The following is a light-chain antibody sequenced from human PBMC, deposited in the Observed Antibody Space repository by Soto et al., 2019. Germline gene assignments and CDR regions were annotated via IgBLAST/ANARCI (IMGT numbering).Light chain of an antibody. CDR2: GAS. Sequence: EIVLTQSPGTLSLSPGERATLSCRASQSVSSSYLAWYQQKPGQAPRLLIYGASSRATGIPDRFSGSGSGTEFTLTISRLEPEDFAVYYCQQYGRSPPDTFGQGTKLEIK. CDR3: QQYGRSPPDT. CDR1: QSVSSSY. J-gene: IGKJ2*01. V-gene: IGKV3-20*01.